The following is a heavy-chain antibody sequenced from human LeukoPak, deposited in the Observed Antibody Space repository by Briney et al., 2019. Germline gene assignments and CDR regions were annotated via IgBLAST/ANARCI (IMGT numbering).Heavy chain of an antibody. CDR2: INPNSGGT. CDR1: GYTFTGYY. CDR3: ARGDYDYVRGSYRDDY. D-gene: IGHD3-16*02. J-gene: IGHJ4*02. Sequence: ASVKVSCKASGYTFTGYYMHWMRQAPGQGLEWMGRINPNSGGTNYAQKFQGRVTMTRDTSISTAYMELSRLRSDDTAVYYCARGDYDYVRGSYRDDYWGQGTLVTVSS. V-gene: IGHV1-2*06.